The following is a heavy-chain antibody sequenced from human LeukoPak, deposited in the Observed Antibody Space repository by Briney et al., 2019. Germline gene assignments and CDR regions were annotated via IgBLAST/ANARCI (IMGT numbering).Heavy chain of an antibody. Sequence: SETLSLTCTVSGGSISSSSYYWGWIRQPPGKGLEWIGSIYYSGSTYYNPSLKSRVTISVDTSKNQFSLKLSSVTAADTAVYYCARTHFGWLLSYYYYGMDVWGQGTTVTVSS. CDR2: IYYSGST. V-gene: IGHV4-39*01. D-gene: IGHD3-9*01. CDR1: GGSISSSSYY. CDR3: ARTHFGWLLSYYYYGMDV. J-gene: IGHJ6*02.